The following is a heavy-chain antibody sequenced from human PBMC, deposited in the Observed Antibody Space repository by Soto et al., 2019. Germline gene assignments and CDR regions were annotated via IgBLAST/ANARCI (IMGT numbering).Heavy chain of an antibody. CDR3: ASQEMATKNVDAFDI. CDR2: IYPGDSDT. CDR1: GYSFTSYW. Sequence: GESLKISCKGSGYSFTSYWIGWVRQMPGKGLEWMGIIYPGDSDTRYSSSFQGQVTISADKSISTAYLQWSSLKASDTAMYYCASQEMATKNVDAFDIWGQGTMVTVSS. V-gene: IGHV5-51*01. J-gene: IGHJ3*02. D-gene: IGHD5-12*01.